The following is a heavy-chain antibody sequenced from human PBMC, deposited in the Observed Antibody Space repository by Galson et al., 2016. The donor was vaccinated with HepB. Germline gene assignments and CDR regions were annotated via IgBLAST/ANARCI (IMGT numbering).Heavy chain of an antibody. V-gene: IGHV3-66*01. Sequence: SLRLSCAASGFTVGNNYMSWVRQVPGKGLEWASGIYSGGGTYYAVSVKGRFTISRDKSKNTLYLQLNSLRAEDTAVYYCQTTNYYNGLDVWGQGTTVTVSS. J-gene: IGHJ6*02. CDR2: IYSGGGT. CDR1: GFTVGNNY. CDR3: QTTNYYNGLDV. D-gene: IGHD4-11*01.